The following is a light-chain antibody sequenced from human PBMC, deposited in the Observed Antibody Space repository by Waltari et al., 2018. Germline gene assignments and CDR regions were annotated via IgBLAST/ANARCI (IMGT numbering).Light chain of an antibody. CDR3: QAWDSSTSFV. J-gene: IGLJ1*01. Sequence: SYELTQPPSVSVSPGQTASIACSGDHLWGKYASWYQQKAGQSPVLVIYQDKKRPSGIPERFSGSNSGNTATLTISGAQATDEADYYCQAWDSSTSFVFGTGTKVTVL. CDR1: HLWGKY. CDR2: QDK. V-gene: IGLV3-1*01.